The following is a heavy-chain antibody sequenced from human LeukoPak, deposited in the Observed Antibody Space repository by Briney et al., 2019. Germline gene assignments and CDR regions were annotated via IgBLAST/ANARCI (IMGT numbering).Heavy chain of an antibody. CDR1: GFTVSSNY. D-gene: IGHD1-26*01. J-gene: IGHJ4*02. CDR2: IYSGGST. Sequence: PGGSLRLSCAASGFTVSSNYMSWVRQAPGKGLEWVSVIYSGGSTYYADSVKGRFTISRDNSKNTLYLQMNSLRAEDTAVYYCARLPTHSGSYGFDYWGQGTLVTVSS. V-gene: IGHV3-66*04. CDR3: ARLPTHSGSYGFDY.